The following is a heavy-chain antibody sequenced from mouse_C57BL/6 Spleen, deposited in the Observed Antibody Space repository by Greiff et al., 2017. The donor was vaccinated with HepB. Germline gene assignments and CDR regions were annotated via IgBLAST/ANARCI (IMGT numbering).Heavy chain of an antibody. J-gene: IGHJ2*01. CDR1: GFTFSDYG. D-gene: IGHD2-4*01. Sequence: EVQLVESGGGLVKPGGSLKLSCAASGFTFSDYGMHWVRQAPENGLEWVAYISSGSSTIYYADTVKGRFTIYRDNAKNTLFLQMTSLRSEDTGMYYCARKVRDYGPYLDYWGQGTTLTVSS. V-gene: IGHV5-17*01. CDR2: ISSGSSTI. CDR3: ARKVRDYGPYLDY.